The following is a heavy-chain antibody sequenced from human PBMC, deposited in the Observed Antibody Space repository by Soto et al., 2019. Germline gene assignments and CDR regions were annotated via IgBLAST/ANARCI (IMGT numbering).Heavy chain of an antibody. D-gene: IGHD2-2*01. CDR1: GGTFSSYT. CDR3: ARAAGYCSSTSCYLFAFDI. V-gene: IGHV1-69*02. Sequence: QVQLVQSGAEVKKPGSSVKVSCKASGGTFSSYTISWVRQAPGQGLEWMGRIIPILGIANYAQKFKGRVTITADKSTSTAYMELSSLRSEDTAVYYCARAAGYCSSTSCYLFAFDIWGQGTMVTVSS. CDR2: IIPILGIA. J-gene: IGHJ3*02.